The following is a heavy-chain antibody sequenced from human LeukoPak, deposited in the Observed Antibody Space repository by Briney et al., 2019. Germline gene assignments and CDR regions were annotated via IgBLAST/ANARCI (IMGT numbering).Heavy chain of an antibody. Sequence: GGSLRLSCAASGFTFSSYSMNWVRQAPGKGLEWVSYISSSGNTIYYADSVKGRFTISRDNAKNSLYLQVNSLRDEDTAVYYCAREGPVVRGSEVDYWGQGTLVTVSS. CDR2: ISSSGNTI. J-gene: IGHJ4*02. D-gene: IGHD4-23*01. CDR3: AREGPVVRGSEVDY. V-gene: IGHV3-48*02. CDR1: GFTFSSYS.